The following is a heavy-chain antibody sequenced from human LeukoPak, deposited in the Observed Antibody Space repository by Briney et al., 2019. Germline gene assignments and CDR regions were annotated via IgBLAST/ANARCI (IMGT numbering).Heavy chain of an antibody. CDR3: ARRQSGGKQLWLRVAGYYFDY. CDR1: GYSISSGYY. V-gene: IGHV4-38-2*02. Sequence: DPSETLSLTCTVSGYSISSGYYWGWIRQPPGKGLEWIGSIYHSGSTYYNPSLKSRVTISVDTSKNQFSLKLSSVTAADTAVYYCARRQSGGKQLWLRVAGYYFDYWGQGTLVTVSS. CDR2: IYHSGST. D-gene: IGHD5-18*01. J-gene: IGHJ4*02.